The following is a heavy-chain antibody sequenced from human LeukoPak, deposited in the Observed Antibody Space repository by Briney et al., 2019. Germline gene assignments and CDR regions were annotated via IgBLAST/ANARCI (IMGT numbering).Heavy chain of an antibody. CDR2: ISGSGGIT. Sequence: GGSLRLSCGASGFTFSSYAMSWVRQAPWNGLEWVSAISGSGGITYYEDSVKGRFTISRDNSKNTLYLQMNSLRAEGTAVYYCAKVSAVAAPYYFDYWGQGTLVTVSS. V-gene: IGHV3-23*01. CDR1: GFTFSSYA. J-gene: IGHJ4*02. CDR3: AKVSAVAAPYYFDY. D-gene: IGHD2-15*01.